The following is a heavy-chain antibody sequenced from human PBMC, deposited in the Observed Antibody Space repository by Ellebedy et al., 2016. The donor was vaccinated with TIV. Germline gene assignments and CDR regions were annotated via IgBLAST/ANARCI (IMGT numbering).Heavy chain of an antibody. D-gene: IGHD2-2*01. V-gene: IGHV3-7*03. J-gene: IGHJ4*02. CDR2: IKQDGSDK. CDR1: EFAFETDW. Sequence: GESLKISCAASEFAFETDWMTWVRQAPGRGLEWVANIKQDGSDKNYVDSVKGRFTISRDNAKNSLYLQMNSLSADDTAVYYCARGSGYCSSTSCSGETDWGQGTPVTVSS. CDR3: ARGSGYCSSTSCSGETD.